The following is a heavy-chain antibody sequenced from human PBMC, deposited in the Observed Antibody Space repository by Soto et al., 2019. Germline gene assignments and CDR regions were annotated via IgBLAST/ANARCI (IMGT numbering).Heavy chain of an antibody. CDR3: AKAGYCSGGSCYFDY. D-gene: IGHD2-15*01. Sequence: GGSLRLSCAASGFTFDDYAMHWVRQAPGKGLEWVSGISWNSNSIGYADSVKGRFTISRDNAKNSLYLQMNSLRAEDTALYYCAKAGYCSGGSCYFDYWGQGTLVTVSS. CDR2: ISWNSNSI. J-gene: IGHJ4*02. V-gene: IGHV3-9*01. CDR1: GFTFDDYA.